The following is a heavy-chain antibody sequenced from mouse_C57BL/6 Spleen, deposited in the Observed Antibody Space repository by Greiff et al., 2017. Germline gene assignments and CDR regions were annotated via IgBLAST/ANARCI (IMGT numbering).Heavy chain of an antibody. CDR1: GYSITSGYD. CDR2: ISYSGST. Sequence: EVQLVESGPGMVQPSQSLSLTCTVTGYSITSGYDWHWIRHFPGNKLEWMGYISYSGSTNYNPSLKSRISITHDTSKNHFFLKLNSVTTEDTATYYCARGHYDYEFAYWGQGTLVTVSA. D-gene: IGHD2-4*01. J-gene: IGHJ3*01. V-gene: IGHV3-1*01. CDR3: ARGHYDYEFAY.